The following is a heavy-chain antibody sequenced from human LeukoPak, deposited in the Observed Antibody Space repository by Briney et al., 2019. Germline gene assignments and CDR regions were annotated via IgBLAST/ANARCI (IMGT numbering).Heavy chain of an antibody. Sequence: GGSLRLSCAASGFTFSSYWMSWVRQAPGKGLEWVANIKQDGSEKYYVDSVKGRFTISRDNAKNSLYLQMNGLRAEDTAVYYCARGYCSSTSCYTTPDVWGQGTTVTVSS. CDR2: IKQDGSEK. D-gene: IGHD2-2*02. CDR1: GFTFSSYW. CDR3: ARGYCSSTSCYTTPDV. V-gene: IGHV3-7*03. J-gene: IGHJ6*02.